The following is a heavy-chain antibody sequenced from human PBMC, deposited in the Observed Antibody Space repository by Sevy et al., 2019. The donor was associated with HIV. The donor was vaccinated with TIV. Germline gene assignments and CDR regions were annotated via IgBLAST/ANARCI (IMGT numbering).Heavy chain of an antibody. Sequence: GGSLRLSCAASGFTFSSYWMSWVRQAPGKGLEWVANIKQDGSEKYYVDAVKGRFTISRDNAKNSLYLQMNSLRAEDTAVYSCAREGMATNPHFDYWGQGTLVTVSS. CDR1: GFTFSSYW. CDR2: IKQDGSEK. V-gene: IGHV3-7*01. J-gene: IGHJ4*02. CDR3: AREGMATNPHFDY. D-gene: IGHD5-12*01.